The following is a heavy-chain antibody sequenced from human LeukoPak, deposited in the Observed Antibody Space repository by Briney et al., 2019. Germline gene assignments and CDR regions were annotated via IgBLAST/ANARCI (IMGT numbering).Heavy chain of an antibody. CDR3: ARDLGSSGYFDY. V-gene: IGHV1-69*01. Sequence: NYAQKFQGRVTITADESTSTAYMELSSLRSEDTAVYYCARDLGSSGYFDYWGQGTLVTVSS. J-gene: IGHJ4*02. D-gene: IGHD2-2*03.